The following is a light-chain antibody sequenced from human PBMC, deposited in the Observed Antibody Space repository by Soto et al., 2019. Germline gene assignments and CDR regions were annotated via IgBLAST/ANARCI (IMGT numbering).Light chain of an antibody. Sequence: EIVMTQSPAIVSVSPGERATLSCRANQSVNSAVAWYQQKPGQAPRLLIFGAYTRATGIPARFSGSGSGTEFTLTISSLQSEEFAVYYCQQYNKWPLTVGGGTKVEI. CDR3: QQYNKWPLT. CDR1: QSVNSA. J-gene: IGKJ4*01. V-gene: IGKV3-15*01. CDR2: GAY.